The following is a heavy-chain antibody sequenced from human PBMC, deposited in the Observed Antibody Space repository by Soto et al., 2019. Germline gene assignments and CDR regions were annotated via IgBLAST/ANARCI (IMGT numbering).Heavy chain of an antibody. CDR3: ARNLEASVRHVEWFSYKWLDP. CDR1: GDSLSGYA. D-gene: IGHD3-9*01. Sequence: SETLSLTCDVHGDSLSGYAWSWIRQPPGKGLEWIGEITFRGVTNYHPSLKSRVSMSVDTSKNRISLNVSSVTAADTALYFCARNLEASVRHVEWFSYKWLDPWGQGTLVTVYS. CDR2: ITFRGVT. J-gene: IGHJ5*02. V-gene: IGHV4-34*01.